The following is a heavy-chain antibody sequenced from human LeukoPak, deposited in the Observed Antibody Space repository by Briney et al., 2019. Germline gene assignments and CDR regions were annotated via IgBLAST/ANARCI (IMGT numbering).Heavy chain of an antibody. J-gene: IGHJ4*02. V-gene: IGHV3-48*01. CDR3: ARGLWYYESSDYAVGVYFDS. Sequence: PGGSLRLSCAASGFTFRTYSMNWVRQAPGKGLEWVSYINTDSTTIHYADSVKGRFSISRDNAKNSLYLQMNSLRAEDTAVYYCARGLWYYESSDYAVGVYFDSSGQGTLVTVSS. CDR1: GFTFRTYS. D-gene: IGHD3-22*01. CDR2: INTDSTTI.